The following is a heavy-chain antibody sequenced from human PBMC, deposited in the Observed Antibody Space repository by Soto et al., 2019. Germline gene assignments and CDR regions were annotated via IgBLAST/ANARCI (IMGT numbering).Heavy chain of an antibody. CDR1: GYIFTNFY. Sequence: QVQLVQPGAEVKKPGASVKFSCKASGYIFTNFYIHWVRQAPGQGLEWIGIINPNGGSTNYAQNCQGRVTMTRDTSTSTVYMDLSSLRSEDKAVYYWNRGLASGDSWGQGTLITVSS. V-gene: IGHV1-46*03. D-gene: IGHD6-6*01. CDR2: INPNGGST. CDR3: NRGLASGDS. J-gene: IGHJ5*01.